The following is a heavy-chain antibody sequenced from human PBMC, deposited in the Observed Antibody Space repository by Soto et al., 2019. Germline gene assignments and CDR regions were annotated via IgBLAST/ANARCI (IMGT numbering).Heavy chain of an antibody. Sequence: QVQLVQSGAEVNKPGTSVKVSCKASGYTFSSYGISWVRQAPGQGLEWMGWISVFNGNTNYAQKFQDRVTRTTDTSTSTAYMELRSLTSDDTALYFCARDIGARPGYFEFWGQGTLVTVSS. D-gene: IGHD6-6*01. CDR1: GYTFSSYG. CDR3: ARDIGARPGYFEF. J-gene: IGHJ4*02. V-gene: IGHV1-18*01. CDR2: ISVFNGNT.